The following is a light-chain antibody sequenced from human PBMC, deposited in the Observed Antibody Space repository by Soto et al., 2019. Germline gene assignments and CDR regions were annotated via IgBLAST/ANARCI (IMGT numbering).Light chain of an antibody. Sequence: EVVLTQSPGTLSLSAGERATLSCRASQSVANNHLAWYQQQPGQAPRLLFYDASTRAAGIPDRFSGSGSGTDFTLTISRLEPADFCVYFCHHYTRSPIFTFGPGTTVD. J-gene: IGKJ3*01. V-gene: IGKV3-20*01. CDR3: HHYTRSPIFT. CDR2: DAS. CDR1: QSVANNH.